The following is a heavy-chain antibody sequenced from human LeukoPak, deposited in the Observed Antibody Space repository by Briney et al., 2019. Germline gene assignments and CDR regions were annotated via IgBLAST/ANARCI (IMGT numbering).Heavy chain of an antibody. V-gene: IGHV4-61*02. Sequence: SETLSLTCTVSGGSISSGSYYWSWIRQPAGKGLEWIGRIYISGSTNYNPSLKSRVTISVDTSKNQFSLRLGSVTAADTAVYYCAREREGPYGYLDYWGQGTLVTVSS. D-gene: IGHD4-17*01. CDR3: AREREGPYGYLDY. CDR2: IYISGST. J-gene: IGHJ4*02. CDR1: GGSISSGSYY.